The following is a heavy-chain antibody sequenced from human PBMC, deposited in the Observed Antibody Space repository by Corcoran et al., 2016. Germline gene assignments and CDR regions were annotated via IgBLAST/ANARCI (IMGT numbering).Heavy chain of an antibody. V-gene: IGHV1-2*02. CDR1: GYTFTGYY. D-gene: IGHD5-12*01. J-gene: IGHJ4*02. CDR2: INPNSGGT. CDR3: ARDSGYSGYDYESGTSGPDY. Sequence: QVQLVQSGAEVKKPGASVKVSCKASGYTFTGYYMHWVRQAPGQGLEWMGWINPNSGGTNYAQKFQGRVTMTRDTSISTAYMELSRLRSDDTAVYYCARDSGYSGYDYESGTSGPDYWGQGTLVTVSS.